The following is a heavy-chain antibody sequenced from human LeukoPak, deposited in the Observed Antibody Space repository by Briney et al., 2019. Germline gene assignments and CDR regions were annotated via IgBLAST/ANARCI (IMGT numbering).Heavy chain of an antibody. CDR3: ARSGQMYSSSWYSS. CDR1: GYSFTSYW. Sequence: GESLKISCKGPGYSFTSYWIGWVRQMPGKGLEWMGTIQPGDSDTRFRPSFQGQVTSSADKSISTAYLRWSSLKASDTAMYYSARSGQMYSSSWYSSWGQGPLVTVSS. CDR2: IQPGDSDT. J-gene: IGHJ5*02. V-gene: IGHV5-51*01. D-gene: IGHD6-13*01.